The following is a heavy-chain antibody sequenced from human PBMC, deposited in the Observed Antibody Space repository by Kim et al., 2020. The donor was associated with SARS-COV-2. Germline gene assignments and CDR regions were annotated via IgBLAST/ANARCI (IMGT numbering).Heavy chain of an antibody. V-gene: IGHV3-30-3*01. Sequence: GGSLRLSCAASGFTFSSYAMHWVRQAPGKGLEWVAVISYDGSNKYYADSVKGRFTISRDNSKNTLYLQMNSLRAEDTAVYYCARDRGYCSGGSCYEGYYYYGMDVWGQGTTVTVSS. CDR1: GFTFSSYA. D-gene: IGHD2-15*01. CDR2: ISYDGSNK. J-gene: IGHJ6*02. CDR3: ARDRGYCSGGSCYEGYYYYGMDV.